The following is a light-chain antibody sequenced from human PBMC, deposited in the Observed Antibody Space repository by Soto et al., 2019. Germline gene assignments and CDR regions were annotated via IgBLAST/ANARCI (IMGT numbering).Light chain of an antibody. V-gene: IGLV2-14*01. CDR1: SSDVGGHNY. J-gene: IGLJ2*01. CDR3: SSYTSSSTDAV. CDR2: EVS. Sequence: QSALTQPASVSGSPGQSITISCTGTSSDVGGHNYVSWYQPHPGKAPKLIICEVSNRPSGVSNRFSGSKSGNTASLTISGLQAEEEADYYCSSYTSSSTDAVFGGGTKLTVL.